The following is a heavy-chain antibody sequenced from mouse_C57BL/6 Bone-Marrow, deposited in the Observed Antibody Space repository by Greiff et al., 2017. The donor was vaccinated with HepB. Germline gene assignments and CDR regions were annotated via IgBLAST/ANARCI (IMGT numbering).Heavy chain of an antibody. CDR1: GFTFSDYY. Sequence: EVQRVESEGGLVQPGSSMKLSCTASGFTFSDYYMAWVRQVPEKGLEWVANINYDGSSTYYLDSLKSRFIISRDNAKNILYLQMSSLKSEDTATYYCARRAFYGSSYWYFDVWGTGTTVTVSS. CDR3: ARRAFYGSSYWYFDV. J-gene: IGHJ1*03. CDR2: INYDGSST. V-gene: IGHV5-16*01. D-gene: IGHD1-1*01.